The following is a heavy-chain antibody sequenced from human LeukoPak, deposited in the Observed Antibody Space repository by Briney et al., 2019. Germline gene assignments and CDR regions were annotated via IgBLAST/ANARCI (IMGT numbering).Heavy chain of an antibody. CDR2: FDPEDGET. CDR3: ATPLSGRATGDFDY. J-gene: IGHJ4*02. CDR1: GYTLTELS. D-gene: IGHD6-25*01. V-gene: IGHV1-24*01. Sequence: GASVKVSCKVSGYTLTELSMHWVRQAPGKGLEWVGGFDPEDGETIYAQKFQGRVTMTEDTSTDTAYMELSSLRSEDTAVYYCATPLSGRATGDFDYWGQGTLVTVSS.